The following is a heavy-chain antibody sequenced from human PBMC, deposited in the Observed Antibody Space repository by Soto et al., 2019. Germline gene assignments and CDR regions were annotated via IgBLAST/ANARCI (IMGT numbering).Heavy chain of an antibody. CDR3: AKGLSVIQEWIIDGH. V-gene: IGHV3-30*18. Sequence: QVQLVESGGGVAQPGRSLRLSCAVSGFTLSSYGIHWVRQAPGKGLEWVAFMSYDGNKKYYADSVKGRFTISRDNSKNTLYLQMDSLRADDTAMYYCAKGLSVIQEWIIDGHWGQGTQVTVSS. CDR2: MSYDGNKK. J-gene: IGHJ4*02. CDR1: GFTLSSYG. D-gene: IGHD5-18*01.